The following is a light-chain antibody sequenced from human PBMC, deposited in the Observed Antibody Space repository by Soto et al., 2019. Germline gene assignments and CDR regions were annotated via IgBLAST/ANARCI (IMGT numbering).Light chain of an antibody. CDR1: SSNIGSNL. CDR2: NNN. CDR3: ALWDDSLNGLRV. J-gene: IGLJ3*02. V-gene: IGLV1-44*01. Sequence: QSVLTQPPSASGTPGQTVTISCSGSSSNIGSNLVNWYQLLPGTTPRLLIYNNNQRPSAVPDRFSGSKSGPSASLAISGLQSEDEGDYFCALWDDSLNGLRVFGGGTQLTVL.